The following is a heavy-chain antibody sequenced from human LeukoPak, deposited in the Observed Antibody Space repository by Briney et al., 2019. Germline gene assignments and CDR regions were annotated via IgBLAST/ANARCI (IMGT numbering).Heavy chain of an antibody. J-gene: IGHJ4*02. V-gene: IGHV4-39*01. CDR1: GGSISSYY. Sequence: PSETLSLTCTVSGGSISSYYWGWIRQPPGKGLEWIGSIYYSGGTHHNPSLKSRVTISVDTSKNQFSLKLSSVTAADTAVYYCARRKDIVVLPTSWDYWGQGTLVTVSS. CDR3: ARRKDIVVLPTSWDY. D-gene: IGHD2-2*01. CDR2: IYYSGGT.